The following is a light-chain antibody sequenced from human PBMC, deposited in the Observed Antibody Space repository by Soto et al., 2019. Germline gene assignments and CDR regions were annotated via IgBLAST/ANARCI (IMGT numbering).Light chain of an antibody. CDR3: CSYAGSSTWV. V-gene: IGLV2-23*01. Sequence: QSALTQPRSVSGSPGQSVTISCTGTRSDVGSYGLVSWYHQLPGKAPELVIYEATKRPSGVSDRFSGSKSGITASLTISGLQADDEGDFYCCSYAGSSTWVFGGGTKLTVL. J-gene: IGLJ3*02. CDR1: RSDVGSYGL. CDR2: EAT.